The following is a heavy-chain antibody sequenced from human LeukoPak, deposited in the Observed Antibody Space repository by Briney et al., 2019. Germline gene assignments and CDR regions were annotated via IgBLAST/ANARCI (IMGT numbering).Heavy chain of an antibody. Sequence: EASVKVSCKASGGTFSSYAISWVRQAPGQGLEWMGGIIPIFGTANYAQKFQGRVTITADESTSTAYMELSSLRSENTAVYYCARDPTMVRGDEWGIWFDPWGQGTLVTVSS. V-gene: IGHV1-69*13. D-gene: IGHD3-10*01. J-gene: IGHJ5*02. CDR2: IIPIFGTA. CDR3: ARDPTMVRGDEWGIWFDP. CDR1: GGTFSSYA.